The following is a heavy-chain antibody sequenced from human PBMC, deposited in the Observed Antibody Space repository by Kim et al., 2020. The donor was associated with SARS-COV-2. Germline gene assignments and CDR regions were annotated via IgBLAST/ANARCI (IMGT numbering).Heavy chain of an antibody. J-gene: IGHJ6*02. D-gene: IGHD6-13*01. CDR1: GYTFTSYA. V-gene: IGHV1-3*01. CDR3: AREALAAAGIYYYYGMDV. Sequence: ASVKVSCKASGYTFTSYAMHWVRQAPGQRLEWMGWINAGNGNTKYSQKFQGRVTITRDTSASTAYMELSSLRSEDTAVYYCAREALAAAGIYYYYGMDVWGQGTTVTVSS. CDR2: INAGNGNT.